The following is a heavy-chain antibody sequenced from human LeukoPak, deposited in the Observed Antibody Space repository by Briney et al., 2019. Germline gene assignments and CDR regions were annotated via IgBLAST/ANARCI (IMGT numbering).Heavy chain of an antibody. J-gene: IGHJ4*02. V-gene: IGHV3-74*01. CDR2: INSDGSWT. CDR3: VSFYGTY. CDR1: GNYW. D-gene: IGHD2/OR15-2a*01. Sequence: TGGSRRLSCAASGNYWMHWVRQVPGKGLVWVSHINSDGSWTSYADSVKGRFTISKDNAKNTVYLQMNSLRAEDTAVYYCVSFYGTYWGRGTLVTVSS.